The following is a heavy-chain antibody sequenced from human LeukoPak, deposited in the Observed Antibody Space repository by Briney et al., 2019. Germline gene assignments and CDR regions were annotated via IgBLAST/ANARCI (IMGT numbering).Heavy chain of an antibody. Sequence: SETLSLTRTVSGGSISSSSYYWGWIRQPPGKGLEWIGSIYYSGSTYYNPSLKSRVTISVDTSKNQFSLKLSSVTAADTAVYYCARERAGSGWYFDYWGQGTLVTVSS. J-gene: IGHJ4*02. D-gene: IGHD6-19*01. CDR3: ARERAGSGWYFDY. V-gene: IGHV4-39*07. CDR1: GGSISSSSYY. CDR2: IYYSGST.